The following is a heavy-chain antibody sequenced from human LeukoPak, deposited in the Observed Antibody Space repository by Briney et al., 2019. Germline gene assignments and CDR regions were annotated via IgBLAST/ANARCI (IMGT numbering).Heavy chain of an antibody. V-gene: IGHV3-48*03. D-gene: IGHD6-19*01. J-gene: IGHJ4*02. Sequence: GGSLRLSCAASGFTFSSYEMNWVRQAPGKGLEWVSYMSSRGSIIFYADSVKGRFTISRDNAKNTLYVQMNSLRVDDTAVYYCARFGLAVPGLISWGQGTLVTVSS. CDR3: ARFGLAVPGLIS. CDR2: MSSRGSII. CDR1: GFTFSSYE.